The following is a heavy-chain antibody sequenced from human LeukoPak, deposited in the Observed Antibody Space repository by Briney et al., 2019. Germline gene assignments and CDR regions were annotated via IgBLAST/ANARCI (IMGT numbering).Heavy chain of an antibody. CDR1: GFTFSSYS. J-gene: IGHJ2*01. D-gene: IGHD1-26*01. CDR3: ARAGVTNLLGETYWYFDL. Sequence: PGGSLRLSCAASGFTFSSYSMNWVRQAPGKGLEWVSSISSSSSYIHYADSVKGRFTISRDNAKNSLYLQMNSLRAEDTAVYSCARAGVTNLLGETYWYFDLWGRGTLVTVSS. V-gene: IGHV3-21*01. CDR2: ISSSSSYI.